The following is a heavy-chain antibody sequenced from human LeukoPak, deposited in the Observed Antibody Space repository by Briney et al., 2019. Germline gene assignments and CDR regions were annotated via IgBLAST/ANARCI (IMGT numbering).Heavy chain of an antibody. D-gene: IGHD3-10*02. J-gene: IGHJ4*02. V-gene: IGHV4-30-4*01. CDR1: GGSISSGDYY. Sequence: SSETLSLTCTVSGGSISSGDYYRSWIRQPPGKGLEWIGYIYYSGSTYYNPSLKSRVTISVDTSKNQFSLKLSSVTAADTAVYYCARDPAHVQGVPFDYWGQGTLVTVSS. CDR2: IYYSGST. CDR3: ARDPAHVQGVPFDY.